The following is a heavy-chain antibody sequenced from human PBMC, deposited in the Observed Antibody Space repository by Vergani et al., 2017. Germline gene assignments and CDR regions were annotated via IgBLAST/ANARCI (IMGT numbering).Heavy chain of an antibody. V-gene: IGHV1-69*08. J-gene: IGHJ6*02. CDR1: GGTFSSYT. CDR2: IIPILGIA. CDR3: ARDRGEMDYYYYGMDV. Sequence: QVQLVQSGAEVKKPGSSVKVSCKASGGTFSSYTISWVRQAPGQGLEWMGRIIPILGIANYAQKFQGRVTITADKSTSTAYMELSSLRSEDTAVFYCARDRGEMDYYYYGMDVWGQGTTVTVSS. D-gene: IGHD3-16*01.